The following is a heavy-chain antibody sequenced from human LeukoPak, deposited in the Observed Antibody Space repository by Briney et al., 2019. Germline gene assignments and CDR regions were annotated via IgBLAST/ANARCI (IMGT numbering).Heavy chain of an antibody. D-gene: IGHD3-3*01. CDR2: IIPIFGTA. J-gene: IGHJ6*02. V-gene: IGHV1-69*13. CDR1: GGTFSSYA. Sequence: APVKVSCKASGGTFSSYAISWVRQAPGQGLEWMGGIIPIFGTANYAQKFQGRVTITADESTSTAYMELSSLRSEDTAVYYCAREYGDFWSGYSLRSYGMDVWGQGTTVTVSS. CDR3: AREYGDFWSGYSLRSYGMDV.